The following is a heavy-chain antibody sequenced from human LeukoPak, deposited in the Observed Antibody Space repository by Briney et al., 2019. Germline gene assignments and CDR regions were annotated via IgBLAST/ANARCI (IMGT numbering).Heavy chain of an antibody. D-gene: IGHD4-17*01. CDR2: INPNSGGT. V-gene: IGHV1-2*02. Sequence: ASVKASCKASGYTFTDYYIHWVRQAPGQGLEWMGRINPNSGGTNYAQKFQGRVTMTRDTSISTAYMEVSRLRSDDTAVYYCARVSPTVTTFDYWGQGTLVTVSS. CDR3: ARVSPTVTTFDY. CDR1: GYTFTDYY. J-gene: IGHJ4*02.